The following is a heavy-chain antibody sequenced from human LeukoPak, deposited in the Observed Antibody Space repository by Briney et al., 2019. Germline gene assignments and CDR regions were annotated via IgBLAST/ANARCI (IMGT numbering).Heavy chain of an antibody. Sequence: GASVKVSCNVSGYTLSELSMHWVRQAPGKGLEWMGGLDPEEEKRIYAQKFQGRLTMTEDTSTDTAYMELSSLRSEDTAVYYCATGPSGTDHDWYFDLWGRGTLVTVSS. CDR2: LDPEEEKR. CDR1: GYTLSELS. V-gene: IGHV1-24*01. D-gene: IGHD1-14*01. J-gene: IGHJ2*01. CDR3: ATGPSGTDHDWYFDL.